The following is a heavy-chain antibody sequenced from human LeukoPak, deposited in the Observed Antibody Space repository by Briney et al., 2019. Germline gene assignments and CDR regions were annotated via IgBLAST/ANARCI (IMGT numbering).Heavy chain of an antibody. CDR1: AGTFSSYA. Sequence: SVKVSCKAAAGTFSSYAIIWVRLPPGQGLEWMGRFIPTFGRANYAQKFQGRVTITADKSTSTAYMELSSLRSEDTAVYYCARDPLNFYGARILGYWGEGSQVTVS. CDR3: ARDPLNFYGARILGY. CDR2: FIPTFGRA. J-gene: IGHJ4*02. D-gene: IGHD3-10*01. V-gene: IGHV1-69*04.